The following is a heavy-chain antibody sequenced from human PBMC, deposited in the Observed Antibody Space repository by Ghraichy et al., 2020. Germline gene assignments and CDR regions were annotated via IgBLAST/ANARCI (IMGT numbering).Heavy chain of an antibody. Sequence: SETLSLTCSVSGGSISSGSYYYWGWIRQPPGKGLEWIGSIYYIGRTYYNPSLKSRVTISVDTSKNQFSLKLSSVTAADTAVYYCARHRGGFGESFSENDYGMDVWGQGTTVTVSS. CDR1: GGSISSGSYYY. J-gene: IGHJ6*02. CDR3: ARHRGGFGESFSENDYGMDV. V-gene: IGHV4-39*01. CDR2: IYYIGRT. D-gene: IGHD3-10*01.